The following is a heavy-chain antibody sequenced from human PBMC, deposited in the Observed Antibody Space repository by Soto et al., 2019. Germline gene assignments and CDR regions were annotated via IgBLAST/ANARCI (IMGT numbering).Heavy chain of an antibody. V-gene: IGHV1-2*04. D-gene: IGHD3-9*01. CDR3: AKDHFTDILTGSFDY. J-gene: IGHJ4*02. CDR1: GYTFTGYY. Sequence: ASVKVSCKASGYTFTGYYMHWVRQAPGQGLEWMGWINPNSGGTNYAQKFQGWVTMTRDTSISTAYMELNSLRAEDTAVYYCAKDHFTDILTGSFDYWGQGTLVTVSS. CDR2: INPNSGGT.